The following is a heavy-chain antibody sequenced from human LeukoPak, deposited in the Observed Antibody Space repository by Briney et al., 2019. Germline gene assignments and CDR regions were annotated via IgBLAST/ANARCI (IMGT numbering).Heavy chain of an antibody. V-gene: IGHV3-15*01. CDR1: GFTFSDAS. Sequence: GVSLRLSCAASGFTFSDASMTWVRQAPGKGLEWDGRIRTKTDGGTTDYAAPVKGIFTISRDDSKHSLFLQMNSLTTEDTAVYYCTTFWDFDGFGGDYWGQGTLLSVSS. CDR2: IRTKTDGGTT. J-gene: IGHJ4*02. CDR3: TTFWDFDGFGGDY. D-gene: IGHD3/OR15-3a*01.